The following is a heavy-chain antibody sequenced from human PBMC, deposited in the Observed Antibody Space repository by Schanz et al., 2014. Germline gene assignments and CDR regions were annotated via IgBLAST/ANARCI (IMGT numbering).Heavy chain of an antibody. V-gene: IGHV1-46*01. D-gene: IGHD4-17*01. CDR1: GYTFTGYY. CDR2: IDPSGGST. CDR3: ARDDIQATVTTEYWYFAL. Sequence: QVQLVQSGAEVKKPGASVKVSCKASGYTFTGYYLHWVRQAPGQGLEWMGRIDPSGGSTTYAQNCQGKSSMPRDASTSTIAMELSRLRSDDTAIYYCARDDIQATVTTEYWYFALRGRGTLVSVSS. J-gene: IGHJ2*01.